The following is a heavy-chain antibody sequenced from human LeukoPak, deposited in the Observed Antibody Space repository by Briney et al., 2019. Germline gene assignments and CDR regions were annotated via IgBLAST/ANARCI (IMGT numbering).Heavy chain of an antibody. Sequence: PGGSLRLSCAASGFTFSSYSMNWVRQAPGKGLEWVSSISSSSSYIYYGDSVKGRFTISRDNAKNSLYLQMNSLRAEDTAVYYCARDDSKFYYYMDVWGKGTTVTVSS. CDR3: ARDDSKFYYYMDV. CDR2: ISSSSSYI. J-gene: IGHJ6*03. V-gene: IGHV3-21*01. D-gene: IGHD2-21*02. CDR1: GFTFSSYS.